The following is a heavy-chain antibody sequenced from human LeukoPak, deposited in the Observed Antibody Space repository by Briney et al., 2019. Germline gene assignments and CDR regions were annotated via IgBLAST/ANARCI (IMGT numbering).Heavy chain of an antibody. D-gene: IGHD2-15*01. CDR3: GRAKIERIGDCSGGSCYSYDWFAP. CDR1: GRSISSYY. J-gene: IGHJ5*02. Sequence: ASETLSLTCTVSGRSISSYYWSWIRQPPGKGLEWVWYIYYSGSSNYNPALKSRGTISVDKSKNHISLKLSPVLTADTAVYYCGRAKIERIGDCSGGSCYSYDWFAPGGEGTLVTLSS. V-gene: IGHV4-59*01. CDR2: IYYSGSS.